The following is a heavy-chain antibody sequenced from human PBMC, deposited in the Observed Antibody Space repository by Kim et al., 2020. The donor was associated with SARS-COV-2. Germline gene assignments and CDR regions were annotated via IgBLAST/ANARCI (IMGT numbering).Heavy chain of an antibody. D-gene: IGHD3-10*01. CDR2: ISSSSSYI. CDR3: ASMGGSGSYFYYYYYGMDV. Sequence: GGSLRLSCAASGFTFSSYSMNWVRQAPGKGLEWVSSISSSSSYIYYADSVKGRFTISRDNAKNSLYLQMNSLRAEDTAVYYCASMGGSGSYFYYYYYGMDVWGQGTTVTVSS. V-gene: IGHV3-21*01. CDR1: GFTFSSYS. J-gene: IGHJ6*02.